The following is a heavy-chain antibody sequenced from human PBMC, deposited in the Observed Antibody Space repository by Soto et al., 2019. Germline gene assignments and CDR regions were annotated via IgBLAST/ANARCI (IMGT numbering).Heavy chain of an antibody. CDR3: ARAESDSSGLFDY. D-gene: IGHD3-22*01. V-gene: IGHV4-39*07. Sequence: SETLSLTCTVSGGSISSSSYYWGWIRQPPGKGLEWIGSIYYSGSTYYNPSLKSRVTISVDKSKNQFSLKLSSVTAADTAVYYCARAESDSSGLFDYWGQGTLVTVSS. CDR1: GGSISSSSYY. CDR2: IYYSGST. J-gene: IGHJ4*02.